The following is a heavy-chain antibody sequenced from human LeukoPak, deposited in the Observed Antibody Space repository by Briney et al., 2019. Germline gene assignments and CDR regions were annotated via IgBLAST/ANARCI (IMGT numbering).Heavy chain of an antibody. V-gene: IGHV3-30*18. D-gene: IGHD3-10*01. J-gene: IGHJ4*02. CDR2: ISYDGSNK. CDR1: GFTFSSYG. CDR3: AKDITMVRGDNYFDY. Sequence: GGSLRLSCAASGFTFSSYGMHWVRQAPGKGLEWVAVISYDGSNKYYADSVKGRFTISRDNSKNSLYLQMNSLRTEDTALYYCAKDITMVRGDNYFDYWGQGTLVTVSS.